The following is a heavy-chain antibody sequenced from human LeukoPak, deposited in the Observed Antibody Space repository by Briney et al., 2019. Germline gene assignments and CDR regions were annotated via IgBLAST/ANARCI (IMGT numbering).Heavy chain of an antibody. J-gene: IGHJ1*01. Sequence: GGSLRLSCAASGFTFSDYEMNWVRPAPGKGLEWSLHISTSGSIIHYADSVKGRFIISRDNAKNSLHLQMNSLRAEDTAVYYCVKPYYFSSGSLNWGQGTLVTVSS. V-gene: IGHV3-48*03. CDR3: VKPYYFSSGSLN. D-gene: IGHD3-10*01. CDR2: ISTSGSII. CDR1: GFTFSDYE.